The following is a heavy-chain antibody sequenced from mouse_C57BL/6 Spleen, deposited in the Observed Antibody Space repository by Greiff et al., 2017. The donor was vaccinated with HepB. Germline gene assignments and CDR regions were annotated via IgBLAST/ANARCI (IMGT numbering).Heavy chain of an antibody. CDR1: GFTFSSYG. Sequence: EVKLVESGGDLVKPGGSLKLSCAASGFTFSSYGMSWVRQTPDKRLEWVATISSGGSYTYYPDSVKGRFTISRDNAKNTLYLQMSSLKSEDTAMYYCARQRYSNRTYAMDYWGQGTSVTVSS. D-gene: IGHD2-5*01. J-gene: IGHJ4*01. CDR2: ISSGGSYT. V-gene: IGHV5-6*02. CDR3: ARQRYSNRTYAMDY.